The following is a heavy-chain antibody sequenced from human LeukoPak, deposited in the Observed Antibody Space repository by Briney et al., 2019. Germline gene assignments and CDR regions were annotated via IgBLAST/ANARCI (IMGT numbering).Heavy chain of an antibody. D-gene: IGHD3-22*01. J-gene: IGHJ3*02. CDR3: ARGGDSRGGHAFDI. CDR1: GFTFSSYS. Sequence: AGGSLRLSCAASGFTFSSYSMNWVRQAPGKGLEWVSYISSSSSTIYYADSVKGRFTISRDNAKNSLYLQMNSLRAEDTAVYYCARGGDSRGGHAFDIWGQGTMVTVSS. CDR2: ISSSSSTI. V-gene: IGHV3-48*01.